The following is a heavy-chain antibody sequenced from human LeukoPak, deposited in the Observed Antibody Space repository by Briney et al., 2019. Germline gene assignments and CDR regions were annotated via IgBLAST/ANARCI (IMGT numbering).Heavy chain of an antibody. V-gene: IGHV1-46*01. D-gene: IGHD3-22*01. CDR3: ARDPHYYDSSGYRRRAFDI. J-gene: IGHJ3*02. CDR2: INPSGGST. CDR1: GYTFTSYY. Sequence: ASVKVSCKASGYTFTSYYMHWVRQAPRQGLEWMGIINPSGGSTSYAQKFQGRVTITRDTSTSTVYMELSSLRSEDTAVYYCARDPHYYDSSGYRRRAFDIWGQGTMVTVSS.